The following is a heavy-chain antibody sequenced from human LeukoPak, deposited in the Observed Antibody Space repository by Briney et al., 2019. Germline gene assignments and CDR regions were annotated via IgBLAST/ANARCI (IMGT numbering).Heavy chain of an antibody. Sequence: GGSLRLSCAASGFTFSSYAMSWVRLAPGKGLEWVSSISGSGGSTYYADSVKGRFTISRDNSKNTLYLQMNSLRAEDTAVYYCAKDMGPYSSSSSPCDYWGQGTLVTVSS. V-gene: IGHV3-23*01. CDR2: ISGSGGST. J-gene: IGHJ4*02. CDR3: AKDMGPYSSSSSPCDY. D-gene: IGHD6-6*01. CDR1: GFTFSSYA.